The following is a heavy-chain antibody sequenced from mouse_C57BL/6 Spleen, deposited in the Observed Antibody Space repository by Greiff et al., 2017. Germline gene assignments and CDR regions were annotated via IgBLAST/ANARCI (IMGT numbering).Heavy chain of an antibody. CDR2: ISYSGST. CDR3: ARYRYGSSYPYYCDY. J-gene: IGHJ2*01. Sequence: DVMLVESGPGLAKPSQTLSLTCSVTGYSITSDYWNWIRKFPGNKLEYMGYISYSGSTYSNPSLKSRISITRDTSKNQYYLQLNSVTTEDTATYYCARYRYGSSYPYYCDYWGQGTTLTVAS. CDR1: GYSITSDY. V-gene: IGHV3-8*01. D-gene: IGHD1-1*01.